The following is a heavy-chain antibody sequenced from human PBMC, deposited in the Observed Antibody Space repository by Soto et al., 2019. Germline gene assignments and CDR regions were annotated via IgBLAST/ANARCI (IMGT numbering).Heavy chain of an antibody. V-gene: IGHV3-30-3*01. CDR3: ARDPTVKKLKTQRYYYGMDV. CDR2: ISYDGSNK. J-gene: IGHJ6*02. D-gene: IGHD4-17*01. Sequence: PGGSLRLSCAASGFTFSSYAMHWVRQAPGKGLEWVAVISYDGSNKYYADSVKGRFTISRDNSKNTLYLQMNSLRAEDTAVYYCARDPTVKKLKTQRYYYGMDVWGQGTTVTVSS. CDR1: GFTFSSYA.